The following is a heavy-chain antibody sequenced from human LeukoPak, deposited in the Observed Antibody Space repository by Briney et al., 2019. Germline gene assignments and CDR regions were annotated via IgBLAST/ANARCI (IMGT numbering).Heavy chain of an antibody. D-gene: IGHD3-22*01. CDR3: ARAPHYYDSSGYYGEY. CDR1: GYTFTSYG. J-gene: IGHJ4*02. V-gene: IGHV1-18*01. CDR2: ISAYNGNT. Sequence: ASVKVSCKASGYTFTSYGISWVRQAPGQGLEWMGWISAYNGNTNYAQKLQGRVTITADESTSTAYMELSSLRSEDTAVYYCARAPHYYDSSGYYGEYWGQGTLVTVSS.